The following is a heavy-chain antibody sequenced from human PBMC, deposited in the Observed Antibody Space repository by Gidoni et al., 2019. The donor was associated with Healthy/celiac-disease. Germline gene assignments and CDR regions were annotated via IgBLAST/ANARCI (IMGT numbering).Heavy chain of an antibody. J-gene: IGHJ5*02. CDR3: ARGPRYSNWFDP. CDR1: GGSISSSSYY. CDR2: IYYSGST. D-gene: IGHD3-9*01. Sequence: QLQLQESGPGLVKPSETLSPTCTVSGGSISSSSYYWGWIRQPPGKGLEWIGSIYYSGSTYYNPSLKSRVTISVDTSKNQFSLKLSSVTAADTAVYYCARGPRYSNWFDPWGQGTLVTVSS. V-gene: IGHV4-39*07.